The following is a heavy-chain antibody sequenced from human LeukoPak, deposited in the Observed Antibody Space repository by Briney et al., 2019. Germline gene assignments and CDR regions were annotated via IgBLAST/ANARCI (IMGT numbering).Heavy chain of an antibody. CDR1: GGSFSGYY. J-gene: IGHJ6*03. Sequence: PSETLSLTCAVYGGSFSGYYWSWIRQPPGKGLEWIGYIYYSGSTNYNPSLKSQVTISVDTSKNQFSLKLSSVTAADTAVYYCARVRSGYYYYMDVWGKGTTVTVSS. CDR2: IYYSGST. V-gene: IGHV4-59*01. D-gene: IGHD3-10*01. CDR3: ARVRSGYYYYMDV.